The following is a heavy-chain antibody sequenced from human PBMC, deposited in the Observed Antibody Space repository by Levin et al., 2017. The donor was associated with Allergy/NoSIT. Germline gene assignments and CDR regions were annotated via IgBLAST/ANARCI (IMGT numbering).Heavy chain of an antibody. CDR1: GFTFSSYS. D-gene: IGHD5-18*01. J-gene: IGHJ4*02. V-gene: IGHV3-48*01. Sequence: GGSLRLSCAASGFTFSSYSMNWVRQAPGKGLEWVSYISSSSRTIYYADSVKGRFTISRDNAKNSLYLQMNSLRAEDTAVYYCALGSNTAMVDYWGQGTLVTVSS. CDR3: ALGSNTAMVDY. CDR2: ISSSSRTI.